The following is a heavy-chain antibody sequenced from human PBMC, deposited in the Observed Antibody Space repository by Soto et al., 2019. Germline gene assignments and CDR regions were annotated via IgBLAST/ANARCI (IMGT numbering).Heavy chain of an antibody. Sequence: SETLSLTCTVSGGSISSYYWSWIRQPPGKGLEWIGYIYYSGSTNYNPSLKSRVTISVDTSKNQFSLKLSSVTAADTAVYYCARAWVKNWFDPWGQGTLVTVSS. V-gene: IGHV4-59*01. D-gene: IGHD3-16*01. CDR1: GGSISSYY. CDR2: IYYSGST. J-gene: IGHJ5*02. CDR3: ARAWVKNWFDP.